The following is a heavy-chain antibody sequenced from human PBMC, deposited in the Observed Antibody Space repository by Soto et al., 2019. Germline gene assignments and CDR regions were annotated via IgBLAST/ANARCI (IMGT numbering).Heavy chain of an antibody. Sequence: GGSLRLSCASSGFTFSSYAMRWVRQAPGKGLEWVSAVSGSGGSTYYADSVKGRFTISRDNSKNTLYLQMNSLRAEDTAVYYCARRGPGTYFDYWGQGTLVTVSS. CDR2: VSGSGGST. V-gene: IGHV3-23*01. D-gene: IGHD6-13*01. CDR1: GFTFSSYA. CDR3: ARRGPGTYFDY. J-gene: IGHJ4*02.